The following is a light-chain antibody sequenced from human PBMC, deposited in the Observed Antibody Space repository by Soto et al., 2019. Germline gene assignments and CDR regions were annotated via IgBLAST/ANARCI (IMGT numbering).Light chain of an antibody. CDR2: EVS. CDR3: CSYAGSSTLV. V-gene: IGLV2-23*02. CDR1: SSDVGSYNL. J-gene: IGLJ2*01. Sequence: QSALTQPASVSGSPGQSITISCTGTSSDVGSYNLVSWYQQHQGKAPKLMIYEVSKRPSGFSNRFYGSKSGNTASLTISGLQAEDEADYYCCSYAGSSTLVFGGGTKRTVL.